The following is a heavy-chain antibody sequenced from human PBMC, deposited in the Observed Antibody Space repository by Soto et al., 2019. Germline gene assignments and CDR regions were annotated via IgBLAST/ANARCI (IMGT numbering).Heavy chain of an antibody. CDR2: MNPNSGNT. V-gene: IGHV1-8*01. Sequence: ASVKVSCKASGYTFTSYEINWVRQATGQGLEWMGWMNPNSGNTGYAQKFQGRVTMARNTSISTAYMELSSLRSEDTAVYYCARVPSFLGYCTNGVCYRLAFDIWGQGTMVTVSS. CDR3: ARVPSFLGYCTNGVCYRLAFDI. D-gene: IGHD2-8*01. CDR1: GYTFTSYE. J-gene: IGHJ3*02.